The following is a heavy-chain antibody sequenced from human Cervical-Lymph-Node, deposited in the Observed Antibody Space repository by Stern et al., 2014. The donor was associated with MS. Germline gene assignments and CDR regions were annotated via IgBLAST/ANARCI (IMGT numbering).Heavy chain of an antibody. J-gene: IGHJ4*02. CDR2: IYYSGST. CDR1: GGSISSGDYY. Sequence: VQLLESGPGLVKPSQTLSLTCTVSGGSISSGDYYWSWIRQPPGKGLEWIGYIYYSGSTYYIPSLKSRVTISVDTSKNQFSLKLSSVTAADTAVYYCAREGPRTGTLVYWGQGTLVTVSS. CDR3: AREGPRTGTLVY. D-gene: IGHD3/OR15-3a*01. V-gene: IGHV4-30-4*01.